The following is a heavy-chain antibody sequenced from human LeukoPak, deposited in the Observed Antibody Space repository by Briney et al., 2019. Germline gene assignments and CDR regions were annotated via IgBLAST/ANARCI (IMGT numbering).Heavy chain of an antibody. CDR3: ARAGYYYDSSGYYYFDY. Sequence: GESLKICCKGSGYSFTSYRIGWVRQMPGKGLEWMGIIYPGDSDTRYSPSFQGQVTISADKSISTAYLQWSSLKASDTAMYYCARAGYYYDSSGYYYFDYWGQGTLVTVSS. V-gene: IGHV5-51*01. CDR1: GYSFTSYR. J-gene: IGHJ4*02. D-gene: IGHD3-22*01. CDR2: IYPGDSDT.